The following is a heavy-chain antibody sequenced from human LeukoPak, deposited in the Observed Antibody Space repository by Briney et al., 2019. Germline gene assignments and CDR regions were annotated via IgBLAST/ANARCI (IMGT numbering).Heavy chain of an antibody. V-gene: IGHV3-23*01. CDR1: GFTFSSYA. J-gene: IGHJ4*02. CDR3: AKDTDIVVVVAFDY. Sequence: GGSLRLSCAASGFTFSSYAMSWVRQAPGKGLEWVSAISGSGGSTYYADSVKGRFTISGDNSKNTLYLQMNSLRAEDTAVYYCAKDTDIVVVVAFDYWGQGTLVTVSS. CDR2: ISGSGGST. D-gene: IGHD2-15*01.